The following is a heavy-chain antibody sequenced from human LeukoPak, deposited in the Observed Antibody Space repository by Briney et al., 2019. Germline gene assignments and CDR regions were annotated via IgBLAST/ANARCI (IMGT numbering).Heavy chain of an antibody. D-gene: IGHD2-2*01. J-gene: IGHJ6*03. V-gene: IGHV1-69*13. Sequence: SVKVSCKASGGTFSSYAISWVRQAPGQGLEWMGGIIPIFGTANYAQKFQGRVTITADESTSTAYLHWSSLKASDTAMYYCARLVPATIPYMDVWAKGPRSPSP. CDR3: ARLVPATIPYMDV. CDR2: IIPIFGTA. CDR1: GGTFSSYA.